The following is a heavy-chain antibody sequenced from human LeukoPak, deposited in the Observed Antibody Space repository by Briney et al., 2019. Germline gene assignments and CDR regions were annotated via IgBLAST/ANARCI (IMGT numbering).Heavy chain of an antibody. Sequence: GGSLRLSCAASGFTFDDYAMHWVRQAPGKGLEWVSLISWDGGSTHYADSVKGRFTISRDNRKNSLYLQMNSLRAEDTALYYCAKGIISYYYGSGSYYGVDYWGQGTLVTVSS. V-gene: IGHV3-43D*03. CDR1: GFTFDDYA. J-gene: IGHJ4*02. CDR2: ISWDGGST. D-gene: IGHD3-10*01. CDR3: AKGIISYYYGSGSYYGVDY.